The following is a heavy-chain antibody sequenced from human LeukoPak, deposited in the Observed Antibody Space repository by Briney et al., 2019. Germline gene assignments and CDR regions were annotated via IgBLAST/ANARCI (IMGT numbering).Heavy chain of an antibody. Sequence: GGSLRLSCAASGFTFSSYAMSWVRQAPGKGLEWVSYISSSSSTIFYADSVRGRFTISRDNAQNSLYLQMNSLRDEDTAVYYCAREDSSSWKLDYWGQGTLVTVSS. CDR1: GFTFSSYA. D-gene: IGHD6-13*01. CDR3: AREDSSSWKLDY. J-gene: IGHJ4*02. CDR2: ISSSSSTI. V-gene: IGHV3-48*02.